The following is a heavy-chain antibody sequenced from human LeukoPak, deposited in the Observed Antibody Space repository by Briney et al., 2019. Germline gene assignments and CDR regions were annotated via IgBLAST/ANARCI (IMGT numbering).Heavy chain of an antibody. D-gene: IGHD1-26*01. CDR2: ISGSDYTT. CDR3: ATANKVGAGPGGLDDAFDI. CDR1: GFTLSSYA. J-gene: IGHJ3*02. Sequence: GGSLRLSSAASGFTLSSYAMSWVRQAPGKGLEWVSAISGSDYTTYYADSVKGRFTISRDNSKNTLYLQMNSLRAEDTAVYYCATANKVGAGPGGLDDAFDIWGQGTMVTVSS. V-gene: IGHV3-23*01.